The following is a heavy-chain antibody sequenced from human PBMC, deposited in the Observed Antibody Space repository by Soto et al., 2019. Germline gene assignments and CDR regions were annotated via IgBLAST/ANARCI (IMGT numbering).Heavy chain of an antibody. D-gene: IGHD1-26*01. CDR3: ARDSGSYAHSGGYFDY. Sequence: QVQLQESGPGLVKPSETLSLTCTVSGGSISSYYWSWIRQPPGKGLEWIGYIYYSGSTNYNPSLKSRVTISVDTSKNQFSLKLSSVTAADTAVYYCARDSGSYAHSGGYFDYWGQGTLVTVSS. CDR1: GGSISSYY. V-gene: IGHV4-59*01. J-gene: IGHJ4*02. CDR2: IYYSGST.